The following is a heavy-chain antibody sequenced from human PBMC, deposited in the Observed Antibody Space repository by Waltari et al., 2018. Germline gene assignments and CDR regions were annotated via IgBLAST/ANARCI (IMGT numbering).Heavy chain of an antibody. J-gene: IGHJ4*02. D-gene: IGHD3-10*01. Sequence: EVQLVESGGGLVQPGGSLRLSCAASGFTFSSYWMSWVRQAPGKGLEGVANIKQDGSEKHLVDCVKGRFTIARDNANNSLYLQMNSLRAEDTAVYFCARARYYYGSGLIDYWGQGTLVTVSS. V-gene: IGHV3-7*03. CDR2: IKQDGSEK. CDR1: GFTFSSYW. CDR3: ARARYYYGSGLIDY.